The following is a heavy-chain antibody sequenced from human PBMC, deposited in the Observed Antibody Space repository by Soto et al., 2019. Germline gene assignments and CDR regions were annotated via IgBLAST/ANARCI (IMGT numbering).Heavy chain of an antibody. CDR2: IYYDGST. Sequence: SETLSLTCTVSGGSISTYYWSWIRQPPGKGLEWIGYIYYDGSTSYNPSLRSRVTISVDRSKNQFSLKLSSVTAADTAVYYCARVPGPWGQGTLVTVSS. J-gene: IGHJ5*02. CDR1: GGSISTYY. V-gene: IGHV4-59*12. CDR3: ARVPGP.